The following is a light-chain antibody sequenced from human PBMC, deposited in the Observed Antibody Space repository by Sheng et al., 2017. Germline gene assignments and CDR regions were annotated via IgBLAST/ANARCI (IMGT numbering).Light chain of an antibody. Sequence: SYALTQPPSVSVAPGETARITCGGNNLGSKTVHWYQQKAGQAPVXVISYDSDRPSGIPERFSGSNSGNTATLTISRVEAGDEADYFCQVWDSSSHHTVFGTGTRVTV. CDR2: YDS. CDR1: NLGSKT. J-gene: IGLJ1*01. CDR3: QVWDSSSHHTV. V-gene: IGLV3-21*04.